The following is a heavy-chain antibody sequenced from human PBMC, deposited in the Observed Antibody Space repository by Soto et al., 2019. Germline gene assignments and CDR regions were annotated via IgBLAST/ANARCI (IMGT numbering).Heavy chain of an antibody. V-gene: IGHV3-21*01. CDR2: ISNSGTYI. CDR3: ARGALCSTTNCFGSGAFDI. D-gene: IGHD2-2*01. Sequence: PGGSLRLSCAVSGFTFSRYNMNWVRQAPGKGLEWVSSISNSGTYIYYADPVKGRFTISRDNAKNSLYLQMNSLRAEDTAVYYCARGALCSTTNCFGSGAFDIWGQGIMVTVSS. CDR1: GFTFSRYN. J-gene: IGHJ3*02.